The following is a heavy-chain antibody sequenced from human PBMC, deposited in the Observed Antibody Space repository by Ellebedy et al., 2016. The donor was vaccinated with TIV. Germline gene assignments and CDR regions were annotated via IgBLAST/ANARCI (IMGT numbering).Heavy chain of an antibody. CDR3: ARDEA. CDR1: GFTFTRYT. CDR2: ISSGSDAI. V-gene: IGHV3-48*04. Sequence: GESLKISCAASGFTFTRYTMNWVRQAPGKGLEWISFISSGSDAISYLDSVKGRFTISRDNAKNSLYLQMNSLRTEDTAVYYCARDEAWGRGTLVTVSS. J-gene: IGHJ5*02.